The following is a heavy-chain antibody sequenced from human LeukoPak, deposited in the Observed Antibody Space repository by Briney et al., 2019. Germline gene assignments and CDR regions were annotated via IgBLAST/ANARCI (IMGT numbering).Heavy chain of an antibody. J-gene: IGHJ4*02. CDR2: ISTYNDNT. Sequence: ASVKVSCKASGYIFTSYDISWVRQAPGQGLEWMGWISTYNDNTHYAQKLQGRVTMTTDTSTSTVYMELKSLRSDDTAVYYCARIQSRIIAARPGNPAFDYWGRGTLVTVSS. CDR1: GYIFTSYD. CDR3: ARIQSRIIAARPGNPAFDY. V-gene: IGHV1-18*01. D-gene: IGHD6-6*01.